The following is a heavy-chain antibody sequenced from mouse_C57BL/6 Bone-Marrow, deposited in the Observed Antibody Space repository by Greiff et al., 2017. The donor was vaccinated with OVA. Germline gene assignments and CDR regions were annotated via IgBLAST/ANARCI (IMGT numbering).Heavy chain of an antibody. CDR3: ARDYGSSYPAWFAY. CDR1: GYTFTDYY. Sequence: EVKLQQSGPELVKPGASVKISCKASGYTFTDYYMNWVKQSHGKSLEWIGDINPNNGGTSYNQKFKGKATLTVDKSSSTAYMELRSLTSEDSAVYYCARDYGSSYPAWFAYWGQGTLVTVSA. CDR2: INPNNGGT. D-gene: IGHD1-1*01. V-gene: IGHV1-26*01. J-gene: IGHJ3*01.